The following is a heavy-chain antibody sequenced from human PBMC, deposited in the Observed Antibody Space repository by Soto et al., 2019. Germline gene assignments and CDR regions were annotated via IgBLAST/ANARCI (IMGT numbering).Heavy chain of an antibody. V-gene: IGHV3-23*01. CDR2: ISGSGANT. J-gene: IGHJ4*02. CDR3: AKDYGSSRYFFDY. D-gene: IGHD6-19*01. Sequence: PGGSLRLSCATSGFTFTTHAMSWFRQAPGKGLEWVSTISGSGANTHYADSVKGRFSISRDNSKNTLYIQMNSLRAEDTAVYYCAKDYGSSRYFFDYWGQGALVTVSS. CDR1: GFTFTTHA.